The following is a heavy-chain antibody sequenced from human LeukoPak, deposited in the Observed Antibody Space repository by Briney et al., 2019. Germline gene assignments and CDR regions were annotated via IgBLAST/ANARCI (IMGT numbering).Heavy chain of an antibody. CDR1: GGTFRDYP. V-gene: IGHV1-69*13. D-gene: IGHD3-16*02. CDR3: ARASDYVWGSYPTDY. Sequence: GASVKVSCKASGGTFRDYPLSWVRQAPGQGLERMGGIIPMFGTAKYAQNFEGRVKITADESTSTAYMELSSLRSEDTAVYYCARASDYVWGSYPTDYWGQGTLVTVSS. J-gene: IGHJ4*02. CDR2: IIPMFGTA.